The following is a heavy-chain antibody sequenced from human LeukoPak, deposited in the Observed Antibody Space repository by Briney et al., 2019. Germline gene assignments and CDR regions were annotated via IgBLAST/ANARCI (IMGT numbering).Heavy chain of an antibody. CDR1: GFTFSTYW. V-gene: IGHV3-7*01. CDR2: INQDASEI. Sequence: PGGSLRLSCAASGFTFSTYWMNWYRQAPGKGLDWVGNINQDASEINYVDSVRGRFTISRDNAKNSLHLQMSSLRAEDTAVYYCATDRDNSDWQKRFDSWGQGTLVTVSS. CDR3: ATDRDNSDWQKRFDS. D-gene: IGHD2-21*02. J-gene: IGHJ4*02.